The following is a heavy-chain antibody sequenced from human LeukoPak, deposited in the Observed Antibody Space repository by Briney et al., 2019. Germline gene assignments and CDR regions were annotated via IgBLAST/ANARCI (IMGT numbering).Heavy chain of an antibody. CDR3: ARGRTYRSSSWFDP. J-gene: IGHJ5*02. Sequence: PSETLSLTCTVSGGSIRSSCYYWGWIRQPPGKGLEWIGSIYDSGSTYYNPSLKSRVTISVDTSKNQFSLKLNSVTAADTAVYYCARGRTYRSSSWFDPWGQGTLVTVSS. D-gene: IGHD6-6*01. CDR2: IYDSGST. V-gene: IGHV4-39*01. CDR1: GGSIRSSCYY.